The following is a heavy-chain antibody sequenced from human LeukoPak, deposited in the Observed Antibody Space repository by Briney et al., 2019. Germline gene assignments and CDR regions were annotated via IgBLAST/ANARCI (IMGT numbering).Heavy chain of an antibody. D-gene: IGHD3-3*01. CDR3: ARGTIFGAATNWFDS. CDR1: GDSMRSFY. Sequence: SETLSLTCTVSGDSMRSFYWSFIRQPAGKGLEWIAYIYYSGTINYNPYLKSRATISVDTSKNQFSLKLSSVTAADTAVYYCARGTIFGAATNWFDSWGQGTLVIASS. V-gene: IGHV4-59*01. J-gene: IGHJ5*01. CDR2: IYYSGTI.